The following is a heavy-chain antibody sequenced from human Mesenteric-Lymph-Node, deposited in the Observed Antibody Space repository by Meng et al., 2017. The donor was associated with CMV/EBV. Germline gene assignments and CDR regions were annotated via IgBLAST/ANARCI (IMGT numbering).Heavy chain of an antibody. V-gene: IGHV1-2*02. CDR3: ARDPDYNLLTGYYTFKGGQYFQH. Sequence: YINWGRQAPGQGLEWMGWINPNGGGTNFGQKFQGRVTMTTDTSISTGYMELSRLRSDDTVVYYCARDPDYNLLTGYYTFKGGQYFQHWGQGTLVTVSS. J-gene: IGHJ1*01. CDR1: Y. D-gene: IGHD3-9*01. CDR2: INPNGGGT.